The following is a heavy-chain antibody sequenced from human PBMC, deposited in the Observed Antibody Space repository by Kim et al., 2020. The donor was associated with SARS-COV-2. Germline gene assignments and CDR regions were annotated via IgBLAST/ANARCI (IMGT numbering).Heavy chain of an antibody. CDR3: ARDDSSGSDFFDF. V-gene: IGHV4-39*02. D-gene: IGHD4-4*01. J-gene: IGHJ4*02. Sequence: YSPSLTTRVTMSVDTSKNEFSLQLRSVTAADTAVYFCARDDSSGSDFFDFWGQGTLVTVSS.